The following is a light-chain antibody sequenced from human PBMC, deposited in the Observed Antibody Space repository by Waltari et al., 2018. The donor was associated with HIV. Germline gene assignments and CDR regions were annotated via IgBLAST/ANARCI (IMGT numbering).Light chain of an antibody. CDR2: GAS. V-gene: IGKV3-15*01. Sequence: EIVMTQSPANLSVSPGERVTLSCAASESVSTNLAWFQQKPGQSPRLLIYGASLRATGVPARFGASGAKTDFTFSISALQSEDVAVYYCQQYKSWPRTFGQGTKVEVK. J-gene: IGKJ1*01. CDR3: QQYKSWPRT. CDR1: ESVSTN.